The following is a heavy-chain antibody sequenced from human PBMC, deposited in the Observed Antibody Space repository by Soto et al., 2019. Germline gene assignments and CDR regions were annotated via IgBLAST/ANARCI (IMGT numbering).Heavy chain of an antibody. Sequence: GESLKISCTGFGYAFTTFWISWARQMPGKGLEWMGRIDPGDTYATYSPAFQGHVTISADKATSTAYLQWSSLKASDTAMYFCARIYCTTTTCDSWFDPWGQGTLVTVSS. CDR3: ARIYCTTTTCDSWFDP. CDR1: GYAFTTFW. J-gene: IGHJ5*02. V-gene: IGHV5-10-1*01. CDR2: IDPGDTYA. D-gene: IGHD2-2*01.